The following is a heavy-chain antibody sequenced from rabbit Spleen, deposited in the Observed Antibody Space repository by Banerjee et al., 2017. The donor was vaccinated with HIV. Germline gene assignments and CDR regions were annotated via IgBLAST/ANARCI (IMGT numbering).Heavy chain of an antibody. V-gene: IGHV1S40*01. D-gene: IGHD1-1*01. Sequence: QSLEESGGGLVQPEGSLALTCKASGFSFSSAYYVCWVRQAPGKGLEWIACIYAGSSGNTYYASWAKGRFTISKTSSTTVTLRMTSLTVADTATFFCTRDSGSGPYIDGYFNLWGQGTLVTVS. CDR1: GFSFSSAYY. CDR2: IYAGSSGNT. CDR3: TRDSGSGPYIDGYFNL. J-gene: IGHJ4*01.